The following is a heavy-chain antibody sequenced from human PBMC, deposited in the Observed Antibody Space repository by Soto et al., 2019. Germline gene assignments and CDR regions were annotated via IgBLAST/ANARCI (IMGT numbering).Heavy chain of an antibody. V-gene: IGHV5-10-1*01. J-gene: IGHJ3*02. CDR1: GYIFSDYW. Sequence: PGESLKISCKGSGYIFSDYWISWVRQEPGKGLEWRGRIDPTDSYKDYSPSYPGHVPMSVDKSIRTAYLEWSSLKASDSAMYNCPRQKWVEALDSWGQGTLVTVAS. CDR2: IDPTDSYK. CDR3: PRQKWVEALDS. D-gene: IGHD1-26*01.